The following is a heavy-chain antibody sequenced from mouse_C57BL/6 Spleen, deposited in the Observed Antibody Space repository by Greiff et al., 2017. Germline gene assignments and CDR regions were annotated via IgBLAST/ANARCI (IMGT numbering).Heavy chain of an antibody. D-gene: IGHD1-1*01. CDR1: GYTFTSYW. V-gene: IGHV1-52*01. CDR2: IDPSDSET. CDR3: ARSEYYGRNYYAMDY. J-gene: IGHJ4*01. Sequence: QVQLQQPGAELVRPGSSVKLSCKASGYTFTSYWMHWVKQRPIQGLEWIGNIDPSDSETHYNQKFKDKATLTVDKSSSTAYMQLSSLTSEDSAVYYCARSEYYGRNYYAMDYWGQGTSVTVSS.